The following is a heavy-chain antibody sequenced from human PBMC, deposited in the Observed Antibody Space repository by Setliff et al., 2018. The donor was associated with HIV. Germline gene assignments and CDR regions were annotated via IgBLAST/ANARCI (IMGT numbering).Heavy chain of an antibody. V-gene: IGHV1-69*13. CDR3: ARGESIAVAYYHYYYMDV. CDR1: GGTFSSYG. J-gene: IGHJ6*03. D-gene: IGHD6-19*01. Sequence: ASVKVSCKASGGTFSSYGISWVRQAPGRGLEWMGGIIPIFGTANYAQKFQGRVTITADESTSTAYMELSSLRSEDTAVYYCARGESIAVAYYHYYYMDVWGKGTTVTVSS. CDR2: IIPIFGTA.